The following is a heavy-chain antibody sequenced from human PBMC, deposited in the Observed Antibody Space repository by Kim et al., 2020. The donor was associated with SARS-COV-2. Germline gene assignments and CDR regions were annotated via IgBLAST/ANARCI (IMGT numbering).Heavy chain of an antibody. J-gene: IGHJ3*02. CDR1: GFTFSSYG. D-gene: IGHD3-3*01. CDR2: ISYDGSNK. V-gene: IGHV3-30*18. CDR3: AKVQSLRIYDFWSGYNKGDDAFDI. Sequence: GGSLRLSCAASGFTFSSYGMHWVRQAPGKGLEWVAVISYDGSNKYYADSVKGRFTISRDNSKNTLYLQMNSLRAEDTAVYYCAKVQSLRIYDFWSGYNKGDDAFDIWGQGTMVTVSS.